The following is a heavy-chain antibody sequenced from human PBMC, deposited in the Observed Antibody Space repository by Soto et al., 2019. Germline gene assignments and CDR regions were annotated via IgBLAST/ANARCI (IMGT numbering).Heavy chain of an antibody. CDR2: VSYDGNDK. V-gene: IGHV3-30*18. J-gene: IGHJ6*03. Sequence: PGGSLRLSCAASGLIFSSYGMHWVRQAPGRGLEWVAVVSYDGNDKYYVDSVKGRFTISRDNSKNKLFLQMNSLRAEDTAVYYCAKAGSGSFPSYYYMDVWGKGTTVTVSS. CDR3: AKAGSGSFPSYYYMDV. CDR1: GLIFSSYG. D-gene: IGHD3-10*01.